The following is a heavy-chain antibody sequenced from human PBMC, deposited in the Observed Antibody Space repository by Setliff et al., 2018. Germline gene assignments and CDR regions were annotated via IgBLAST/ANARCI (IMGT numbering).Heavy chain of an antibody. D-gene: IGHD3-3*01. CDR2: ISRSGSTI. J-gene: IGHJ6*03. CDR3: ARGGRFAHYMDV. CDR1: GFTFSDYY. Sequence: AGGSLRLSCATSGFTFSDYYMRWIRQAPGKGLEWVSYISRSGSTIYCADSVKGRFTISRDNAKNSLYLQMNSLRAEDTAVYYCARGGRFAHYMDVWGKGTTVTVSS. V-gene: IGHV3-11*01.